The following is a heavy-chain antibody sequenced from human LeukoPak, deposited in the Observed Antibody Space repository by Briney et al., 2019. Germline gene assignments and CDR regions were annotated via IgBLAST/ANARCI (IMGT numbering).Heavy chain of an antibody. Sequence: PGGSLRPSCAASGFTVSSNHMNWVRQAPGKGLEWVSVIYNSDSTYYADSVKGRFTISRDNSKNTLYLQMNSLRAEDTAVYYCARDFPILTWGQGTLVTVSS. CDR1: GFTVSSNH. V-gene: IGHV3-53*01. CDR3: ARDFPILT. CDR2: IYNSDST. J-gene: IGHJ5*02.